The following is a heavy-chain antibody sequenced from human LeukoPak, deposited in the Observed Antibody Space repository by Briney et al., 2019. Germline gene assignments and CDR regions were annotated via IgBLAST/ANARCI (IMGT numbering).Heavy chain of an antibody. CDR2: ISYDGSNK. CDR3: AREGPRGNSQFDY. Sequence: GGSLRLSCAASGFTFSSYGMHWVRQAPGKGLEWVAVISYDGSNKYYADTVKGRFTISRDNSKNTLYLQMNSLRAEDTAIYYCAREGPRGNSQFDYWGQGTLVTVSS. CDR1: GFTFSSYG. V-gene: IGHV3-30*03. D-gene: IGHD2/OR15-2a*01. J-gene: IGHJ4*02.